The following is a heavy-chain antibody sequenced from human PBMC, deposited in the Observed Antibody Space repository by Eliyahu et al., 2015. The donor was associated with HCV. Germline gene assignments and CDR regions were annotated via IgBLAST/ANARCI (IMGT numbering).Heavy chain of an antibody. CDR3: ASGGGGIAVTGTGGWFDP. J-gene: IGHJ5*02. V-gene: IGHV4-59*01. CDR1: GGSITTYS. Sequence: QVQLQESGPGLVKPSETLSLTCXVXGGSITTYSGRGVRQPPGKGLEWIGYIHYXGSTNYNPSLKSRVTISVDTSKNQFSLNLTSVTAADTAMYYCASGGGGIAVTGTGGWFDPWGQGTLVTVSS. D-gene: IGHD6-19*01. CDR2: IHYXGST.